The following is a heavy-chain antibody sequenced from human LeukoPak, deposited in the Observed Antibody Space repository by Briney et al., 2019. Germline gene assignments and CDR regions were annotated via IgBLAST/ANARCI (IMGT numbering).Heavy chain of an antibody. CDR3: SKGAGSFDY. D-gene: IGHD3-10*01. CDR2: LYYSGST. Sequence: SETLSLTCTVSGGSITSYSWTWIRQPPGKGLEWIGYLYYSGSTNYSPSLKSRVTISGDTSKNQFSLKLSSVTAADTAVYYCSKGAGSFDYWGQGTLVTVSS. J-gene: IGHJ4*02. V-gene: IGHV4-59*01. CDR1: GGSITSYS.